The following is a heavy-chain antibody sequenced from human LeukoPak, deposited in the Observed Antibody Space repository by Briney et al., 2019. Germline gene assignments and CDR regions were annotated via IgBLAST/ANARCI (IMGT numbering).Heavy chain of an antibody. D-gene: IGHD1-7*01. Sequence: GGSLRLSCAASGFTFDDYAVHWVRQAPGKGLEWVSSISWDSANAVYADSVKGRFSISRDNAKSSLYLQMNSLTPEDTALYYCVKDLRLDLHLDAFHIWGQGTMVTVS. V-gene: IGHV3-9*01. CDR2: ISWDSANA. J-gene: IGHJ3*02. CDR1: GFTFDDYA. CDR3: VKDLRLDLHLDAFHI.